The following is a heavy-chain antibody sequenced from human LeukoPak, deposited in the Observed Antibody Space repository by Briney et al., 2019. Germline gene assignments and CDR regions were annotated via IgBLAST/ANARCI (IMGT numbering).Heavy chain of an antibody. J-gene: IGHJ3*02. V-gene: IGHV4-4*02. CDR3: ARDLGIAVAKDAFDI. D-gene: IGHD6-19*01. CDR1: GGSISSSNW. Sequence: PSETLSLTCAVSGGSISSSNWGSWGRQPPGKGVEWVGEIYHSGSTNYNPSLKSRVTISVDKSKNQFSLKLSSVTAADTAVYYCARDLGIAVAKDAFDIWGQGTMVTVSS. CDR2: IYHSGST.